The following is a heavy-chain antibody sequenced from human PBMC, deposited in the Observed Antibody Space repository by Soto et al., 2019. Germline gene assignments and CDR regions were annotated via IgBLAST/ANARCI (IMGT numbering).Heavy chain of an antibody. D-gene: IGHD3-3*01. CDR3: ARDDELRFLERSYYYGMDV. CDR2: INAGNGNT. J-gene: IGHJ6*02. CDR1: GYTFTSYA. V-gene: IGHV1-3*01. Sequence: ASVKVSCKASGYTFTSYAMHWVRQAPGQRLEWMGWINAGNGNTKYSQKFQGRVTITRDTSASTAYMELSSLRSEDTAVYYCARDDELRFLERSYYYGMDVWGQGTTVTVSS.